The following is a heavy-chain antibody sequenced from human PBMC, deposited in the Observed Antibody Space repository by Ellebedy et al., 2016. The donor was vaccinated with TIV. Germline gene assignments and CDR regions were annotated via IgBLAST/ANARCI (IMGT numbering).Heavy chain of an antibody. CDR1: GFTLSNYW. CDR3: ASVVPFSGYITY. D-gene: IGHD5-12*01. Sequence: GGSLRLXCAASGFTLSNYWMSWVRHTPGKGLQWVTNIGRDGSEQYYVASVEGRFTVSRDNAKNSLYLQMNSLRAEDTAVYYCASVVPFSGYITYWGQGTLVTVSS. J-gene: IGHJ4*02. CDR2: IGRDGSEQ. V-gene: IGHV3-7*01.